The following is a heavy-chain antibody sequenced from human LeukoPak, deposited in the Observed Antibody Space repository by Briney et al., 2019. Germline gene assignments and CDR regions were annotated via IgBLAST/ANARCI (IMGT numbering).Heavy chain of an antibody. CDR1: GFTFSSYW. CDR3: ASHDYGDYGDFDY. CDR2: IYSGGST. Sequence: GGSLRLSCAASGFTFSSYWMSWVRQAPGKGLEWVSVIYSGGSTYYADSVKGRFTISRDNSKNTLYLQMNSLRAEDTAVYYCASHDYGDYGDFDYWGQGTLVTVSS. D-gene: IGHD4-17*01. J-gene: IGHJ4*02. V-gene: IGHV3-53*01.